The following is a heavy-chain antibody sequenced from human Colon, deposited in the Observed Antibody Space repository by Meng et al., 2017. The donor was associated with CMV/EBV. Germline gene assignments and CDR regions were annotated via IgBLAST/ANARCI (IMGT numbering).Heavy chain of an antibody. Sequence: GESLKISCAASGFTFSYYSMNWVRQAPGKGLEWVASISGNTHYIYYTDSVKGRFTLSRDNAKDSLYLQMNSLRAEDTALYHCARLLYGGSYYGMDVWGQGTTVTVSS. J-gene: IGHJ6*02. CDR2: ISGNTHYI. V-gene: IGHV3-21*04. CDR3: ARLLYGGSYYGMDV. D-gene: IGHD5-12*01. CDR1: GFTFSYYS.